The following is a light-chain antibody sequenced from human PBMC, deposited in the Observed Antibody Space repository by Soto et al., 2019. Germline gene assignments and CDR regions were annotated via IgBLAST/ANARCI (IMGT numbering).Light chain of an antibody. J-gene: IGKJ3*01. Sequence: DIVMTQSPDSLAVSLGERATINCKSSQRVLKSSNNKNYIAWYQQKPGQPPKLLSYWASARESGVPDRFSGSGSGTEFSLTISSRQAEDVALYYCHQYYTAPQTFGPGTKVDLK. V-gene: IGKV4-1*01. CDR3: HQYYTAPQT. CDR1: QRVLKSSNNKNY. CDR2: WAS.